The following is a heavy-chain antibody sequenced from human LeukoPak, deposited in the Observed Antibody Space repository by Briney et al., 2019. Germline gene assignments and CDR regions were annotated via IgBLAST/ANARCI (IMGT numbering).Heavy chain of an antibody. CDR1: GGSISTYY. V-gene: IGHV4-4*08. CDR3: ARARGGSGWLDY. J-gene: IGHJ4*02. Sequence: SETLSLTCTVSGGSISTYYWSWIRQPPGKGLEWIGYIYTSGSTNYNPSLKSRVTMSVDTSKNQFSLKLSSVTAADTAVYYCARARGGSGWLDYWGQGTLVTVSS. D-gene: IGHD6-19*01. CDR2: IYTSGST.